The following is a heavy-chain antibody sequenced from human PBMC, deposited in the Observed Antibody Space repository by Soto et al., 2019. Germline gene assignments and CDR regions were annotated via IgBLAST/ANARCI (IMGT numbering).Heavy chain of an antibody. Sequence: QVQLQESGPGLEKPSETLSLTCTVSGGSVSSGSYYWSWIRQPPGKGLEWIGYIYYSGSTNYNPSLKSRVTISVDTSKNQFSLKLSSVTAADTAVYYCARELARYAAAGNYGMDVWGQGTTVTVSS. CDR2: IYYSGST. CDR3: ARELARYAAAGNYGMDV. J-gene: IGHJ6*02. D-gene: IGHD6-13*01. V-gene: IGHV4-61*01. CDR1: GGSVSSGSYY.